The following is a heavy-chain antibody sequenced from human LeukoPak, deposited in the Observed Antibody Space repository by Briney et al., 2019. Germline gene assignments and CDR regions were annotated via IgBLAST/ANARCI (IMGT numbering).Heavy chain of an antibody. V-gene: IGHV4-61*01. CDR1: AGSFISSSHH. D-gene: IGHD3-9*01. CDR2: IYYSGST. J-gene: IGHJ4*02. CDR3: ARTYYDILTGYFDY. Sequence: SETLSLTCTVSAGSFISSSHHWGWIRQPPGKGLEWIGYIYYSGSTNYNPSLKSRVTISVDTSKNQFSLKLSSVTAADTAVYYCARTYYDILTGYFDYWGQGTLVTVSS.